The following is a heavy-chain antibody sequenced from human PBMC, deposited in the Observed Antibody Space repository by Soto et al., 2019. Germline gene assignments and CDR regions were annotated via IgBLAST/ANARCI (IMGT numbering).Heavy chain of an antibody. CDR3: ARAGNCISTSCQLDP. J-gene: IGHJ5*02. Sequence: PSETLSLTCAVSGGSISSGGYSWSWIRQPPGKGLEWIGYIYHSGSTYYNPSLKSRVTISVDRSKNQFSLKLSSVTAADTAVYNCARAGNCISTSCQLDPWGQGTLVTVSS. CDR1: GGSISSGGYS. D-gene: IGHD2-2*01. V-gene: IGHV4-30-2*01. CDR2: IYHSGST.